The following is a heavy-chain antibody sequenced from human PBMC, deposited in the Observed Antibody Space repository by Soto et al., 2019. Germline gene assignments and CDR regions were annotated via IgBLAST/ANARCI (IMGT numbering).Heavy chain of an antibody. CDR2: IYPGDSDT. Sequence: GESLKISCKGSGYNFTKYWIGWVRQMPGKGLEWMGIIYPGDSDTRYSPSFQGQVNISADKSISAAYLQWSSLKASDTAMYYCARQEGAPVLFYYGMDVWGQGTKVTVSS. V-gene: IGHV5-51*01. CDR3: ARQEGAPVLFYYGMDV. J-gene: IGHJ6*01. CDR1: GYNFTKYW. D-gene: IGHD1-26*01.